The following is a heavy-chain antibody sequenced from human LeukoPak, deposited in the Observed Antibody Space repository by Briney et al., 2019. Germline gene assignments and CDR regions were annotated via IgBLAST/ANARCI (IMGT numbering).Heavy chain of an antibody. Sequence: GGSLRLSCAASGFTFDDYAMHWVRQAPGKGREWGSGISWNSGSIGYADSVKGRFTISRDNAKNSLYLQMNSLRAEDTALYYCAKAYCSSTSCRGAFDIWGQGTMVTVSS. D-gene: IGHD2-2*01. CDR2: ISWNSGSI. J-gene: IGHJ3*02. V-gene: IGHV3-9*01. CDR1: GFTFDDYA. CDR3: AKAYCSSTSCRGAFDI.